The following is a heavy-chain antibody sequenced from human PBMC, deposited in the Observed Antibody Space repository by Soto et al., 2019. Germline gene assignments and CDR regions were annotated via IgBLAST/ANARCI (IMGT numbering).Heavy chain of an antibody. CDR3: AKDRYSGCYNMAFDY. V-gene: IGHV3-30*18. J-gene: IGHJ4*02. CDR2: ISYDGSNK. Sequence: PGGSLRLSCAASGFTFSSYGMHWVRQAPGKGLEWVAVISYDGSNKYYADSVKGRFTISRDNSKNTLYLQMNSLRAEDTAVYYCAKDRYSGCYNMAFDYWGQGTLVTVPS. CDR1: GFTFSSYG. D-gene: IGHD1-26*01.